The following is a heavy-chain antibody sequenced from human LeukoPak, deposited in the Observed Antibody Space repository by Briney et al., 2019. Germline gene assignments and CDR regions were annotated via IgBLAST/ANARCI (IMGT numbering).Heavy chain of an antibody. Sequence: ASVKVSCKASGYTFTSYYMHWVRQAPGQGLEWMGIINPSGGSTSYAQKFQGRVTMTRGMSTSTVYMELSSLRSEDAAVYYCATSVYSSRFDYWGQGTLVTVSS. V-gene: IGHV1-46*01. CDR3: ATSVYSSRFDY. CDR2: INPSGGST. D-gene: IGHD6-13*01. J-gene: IGHJ4*02. CDR1: GYTFTSYY.